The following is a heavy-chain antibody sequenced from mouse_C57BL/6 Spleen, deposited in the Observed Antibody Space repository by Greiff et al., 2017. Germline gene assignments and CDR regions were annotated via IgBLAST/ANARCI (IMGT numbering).Heavy chain of an antibody. V-gene: IGHV7-3*01. CDR1: GFTFTDYY. J-gene: IGHJ2*01. D-gene: IGHD2-4*01. CDR2: IRNKANGYTT. CDR3: ARYHYDYLDY. Sequence: EVQLQESGGGLVQPGGSLSLSCAASGFTFTDYYMSWVRQPPGKALEWLGFIRNKANGYTTEYSASVKGRFTISRDNYQSILYLQMHALRAEDSATYYCARYHYDYLDYWGQGTTLTVSS.